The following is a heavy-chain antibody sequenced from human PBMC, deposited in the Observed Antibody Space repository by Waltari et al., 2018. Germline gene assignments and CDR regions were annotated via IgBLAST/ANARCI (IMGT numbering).Heavy chain of an antibody. D-gene: IGHD3-3*01. V-gene: IGHV4-4*02. Sequence: QVQLQESGPGLVKPSGTLSLTCAVSGGSISSSNWWSWVRQPPGQGLEWIGEIYHSGSTNYNPSLKSRVTISVDKSKNQFSLKLSSVTAADTAVYYCARVGAYYDCWSGYSWFDPWGQGTLVTVSS. CDR1: GGSISSSNW. CDR2: IYHSGST. J-gene: IGHJ5*02. CDR3: ARVGAYYDCWSGYSWFDP.